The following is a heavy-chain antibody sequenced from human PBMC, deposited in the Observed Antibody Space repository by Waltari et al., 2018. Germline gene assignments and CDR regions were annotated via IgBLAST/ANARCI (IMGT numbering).Heavy chain of an antibody. CDR3: ARDVRGVESQWELLNWFDP. Sequence: QVQLQESGPGLVKPSQTLSLTCTVSGGSISSGSYYWSWIRQPAGKGLEWIGRIYTSGSTNYHPSLKSRVTISVDTSKNQVSLKLSSVTAADTAVYYCARDVRGVESQWELLNWFDPWVQGTLVTVST. CDR1: GGSISSGSYY. D-gene: IGHD1-26*01. J-gene: IGHJ5*02. V-gene: IGHV4-61*02. CDR2: IYTSGST.